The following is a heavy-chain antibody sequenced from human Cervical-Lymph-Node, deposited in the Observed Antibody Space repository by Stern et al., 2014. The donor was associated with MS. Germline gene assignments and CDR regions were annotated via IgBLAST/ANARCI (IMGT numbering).Heavy chain of an antibody. D-gene: IGHD3-3*01. V-gene: IGHV1-18*04. CDR3: ARDRTRFLEWLLLANWFDP. CDR1: GYTFTSYG. J-gene: IGHJ5*02. Sequence: VQLVESGAEVKKPGASVKVSCKASGYTFTSYGISWVRQAPGQGLEWMGWISASNGNTNYAQKLQGRVTMTTDTSTSTAYMELRSLRSDDTAVYYCARDRTRFLEWLLLANWFDPWGQGTLVTVSS. CDR2: ISASNGNT.